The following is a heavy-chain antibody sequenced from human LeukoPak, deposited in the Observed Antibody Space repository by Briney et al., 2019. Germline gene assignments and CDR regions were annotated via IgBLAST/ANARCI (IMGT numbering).Heavy chain of an antibody. J-gene: IGHJ4*02. V-gene: IGHV3-30*01. CDR3: ARDRSSGWYIGCFDY. Sequence: GGSLRLSCAASGFTFSSYAIHWVRQAPGRGLEWVAVISYDGSNKYYADSVKGRFTISRDNSKNTLYLQMNSLRAEDTAVYYCARDRSSGWYIGCFDYWGLGTLVTVSS. D-gene: IGHD6-19*01. CDR2: ISYDGSNK. CDR1: GFTFSSYA.